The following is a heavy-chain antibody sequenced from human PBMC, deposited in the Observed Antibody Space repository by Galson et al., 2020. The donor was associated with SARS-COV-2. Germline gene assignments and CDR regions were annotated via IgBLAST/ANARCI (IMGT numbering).Heavy chain of an antibody. CDR2: ISWNSGSI. CDR3: AKEGYGGAYFDY. CDR1: GFTFDDYA. V-gene: IGHV3-9*01. D-gene: IGHD4-17*01. J-gene: IGHJ4*01. Sequence: GGSLRLSCAASGFTFDDYAMHWVRQAPGKGLEWVSGISWNSGSIGYADSVKGRFTISRDNAKNSLYLQMNSLRAEDTALYYCAKEGYGGAYFDYWGHGTLVTVSS.